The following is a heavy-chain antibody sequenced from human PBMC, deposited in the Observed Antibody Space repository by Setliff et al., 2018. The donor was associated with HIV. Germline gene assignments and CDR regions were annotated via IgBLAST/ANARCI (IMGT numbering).Heavy chain of an antibody. V-gene: IGHV4-38-2*02. Sequence: SETLSLTCTVSGYSISSGYYWGWIRQPPGKGLEWIGSIYHSGSTYYNPSLKSRVTISVDTSKNQFSLKLTSVTAADTAMYYCARGRLYGVVDYWGQGTLVTVSS. D-gene: IGHD3-10*01. CDR2: IYHSGST. J-gene: IGHJ4*02. CDR3: ARGRLYGVVDY. CDR1: GYSISSGYY.